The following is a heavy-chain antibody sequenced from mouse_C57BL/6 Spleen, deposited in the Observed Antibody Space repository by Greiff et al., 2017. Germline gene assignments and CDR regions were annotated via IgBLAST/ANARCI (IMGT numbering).Heavy chain of an antibody. CDR3: ARRYGSSYGAMDY. V-gene: IGHV1-69*01. CDR1: GYTFTSYW. Sequence: QVQLQQSGAELVMPGASVKLSCKASGYTFTSYWMHWVKQRPGQGLEWIGEIDPSDSYTNYNQKFKGKSTLTVDKSSSTAYMQLSSLTSEDSAVYYCARRYGSSYGAMDYWGQGTSVTVSS. J-gene: IGHJ4*01. D-gene: IGHD1-1*01. CDR2: IDPSDSYT.